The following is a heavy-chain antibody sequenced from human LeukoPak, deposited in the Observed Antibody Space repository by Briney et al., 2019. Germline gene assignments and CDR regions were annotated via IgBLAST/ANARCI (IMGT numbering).Heavy chain of an antibody. CDR1: GFTFSSYA. Sequence: GRSLRLSCAASGFTFSSYAMHWVRQAPGKGLEWVAVISYDGSNKYYADSVKGRFTISRDNSKNTLYLQMNSLRAEDTAVYYCASGYDFSWGQGTLVTVSS. CDR3: ASGYDFS. CDR2: ISYDGSNK. D-gene: IGHD5-12*01. V-gene: IGHV3-30*04. J-gene: IGHJ4*02.